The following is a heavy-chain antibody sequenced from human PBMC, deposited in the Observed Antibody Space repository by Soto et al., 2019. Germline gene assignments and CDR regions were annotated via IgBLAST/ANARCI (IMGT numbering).Heavy chain of an antibody. CDR3: ARAEDNWNNNWFDP. V-gene: IGHV3-21*01. J-gene: IGHJ5*02. CDR1: GFTFSSYS. Sequence: GGSLRLSCAASGFTFSSYSMNWVRQAPGKGLEWVSSISSSSSYIYYADSVKGRFTISRDNAKNLLYLQMNSLRAEDTAVYYCARAEDNWNNNWFDPWGQGTLVTVSS. D-gene: IGHD1-20*01. CDR2: ISSSSSYI.